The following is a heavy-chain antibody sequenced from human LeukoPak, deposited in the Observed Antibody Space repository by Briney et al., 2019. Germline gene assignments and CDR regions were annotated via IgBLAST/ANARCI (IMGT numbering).Heavy chain of an antibody. J-gene: IGHJ3*01. CDR1: GFTFSSYG. D-gene: IGHD3-22*01. V-gene: IGHV3-33*01. Sequence: GGSLRLSCAASGFTFSSYGMHWVRQAPGKGLEWVAVIWYDGTNKYYADSVKGRFTISRDSSKNTLYLQMNSLRAEDTAVYYCARAGNYYDSSGYPFWGQGTMVTVSS. CDR2: IWYDGTNK. CDR3: ARAGNYYDSSGYPF.